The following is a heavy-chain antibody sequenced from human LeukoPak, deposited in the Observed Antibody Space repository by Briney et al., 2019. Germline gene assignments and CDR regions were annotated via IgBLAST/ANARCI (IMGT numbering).Heavy chain of an antibody. J-gene: IGHJ4*02. D-gene: IGHD1-20*01. Sequence: PSETLSLTCAVYGGSFSGYYWSWIRQPPGKGLEWIGEINHSGSTNYNPSLKSRVTMSVDTSKNQFSLKLSSVTAADTAVYYCATRITSADYWGQGTLVTVSS. CDR1: GGSFSGYY. V-gene: IGHV4-34*01. CDR2: INHSGST. CDR3: ATRITSADY.